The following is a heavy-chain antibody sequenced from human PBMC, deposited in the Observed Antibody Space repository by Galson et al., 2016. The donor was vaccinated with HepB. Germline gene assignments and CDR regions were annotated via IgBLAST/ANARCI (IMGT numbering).Heavy chain of an antibody. V-gene: IGHV3-30*18. CDR1: GFILRSYG. CDR3: AKDLGAVAKPAVYYYGMDV. Sequence: SLRLSCAASGFILRSYGMHWVRQAPGKGLEWVAVISYDGRNEYYGDSVKGQFTISRDNPKNTLYLQMNSLTVEDTALYYCAKDLGAVAKPAVYYYGMDVWGQGTTVTVSS. CDR2: ISYDGRNE. J-gene: IGHJ6*02. D-gene: IGHD6-19*01.